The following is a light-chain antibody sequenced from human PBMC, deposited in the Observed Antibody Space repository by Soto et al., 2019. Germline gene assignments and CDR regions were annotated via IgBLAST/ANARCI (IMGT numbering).Light chain of an antibody. CDR2: GNS. CDR3: QSYDSSLSEGVV. Sequence: QSVLTQPPSVSGAPGQRVTTSCTGSSSNIGAGYDVHWYQQLPGTAPKLLIYGNSNRPSGVPDRFSGSKSGTSASLAITGLQAEDEADYYCQSYDSSLSEGVVFGGGTKLTVL. V-gene: IGLV1-40*01. J-gene: IGLJ2*01. CDR1: SSNIGAGYD.